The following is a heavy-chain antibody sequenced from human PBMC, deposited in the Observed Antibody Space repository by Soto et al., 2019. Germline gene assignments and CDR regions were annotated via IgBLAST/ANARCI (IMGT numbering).Heavy chain of an antibody. J-gene: IGHJ1*01. V-gene: IGHV1-18*01. D-gene: IGHD2-15*01. Sequence: GASVKVSCKASGYTFTNYGITWVRQAPGQGLAWMGWISAYNGNTNYAQKLQGRVTMTTDTSTSTAYMELKSLRFDDTAVYYCARGWSSGSAEYVQHWGQGTLVTVSS. CDR3: ARGWSSGSAEYVQH. CDR2: ISAYNGNT. CDR1: GYTFTNYG.